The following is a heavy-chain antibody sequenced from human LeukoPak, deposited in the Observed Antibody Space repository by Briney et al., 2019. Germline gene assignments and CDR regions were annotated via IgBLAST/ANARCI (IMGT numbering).Heavy chain of an antibody. Sequence: ASVKVSCKASGYNFTSYDINWVRQATGQGLEWMGWMQPHSGDTGYAQKFQGRVTMTRDTSINSVYMEVTSLTSEDTAVYYCTRVPRDRSSLDSWGQGTLVTVSS. J-gene: IGHJ4*02. V-gene: IGHV1-8*01. CDR3: TRVPRDRSSLDS. CDR2: MQPHSGDT. D-gene: IGHD6-6*01. CDR1: GYNFTSYD.